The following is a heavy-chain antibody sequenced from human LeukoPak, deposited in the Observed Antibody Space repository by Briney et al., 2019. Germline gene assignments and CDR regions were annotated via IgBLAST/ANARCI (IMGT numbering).Heavy chain of an antibody. CDR3: ARHDWFDP. CDR1: ELTFSGSG. V-gene: IGHV3-30*03. Sequence: PGRSLRLSCTLSELTFSGSGMHWVRRAPGKGLEWVALISFDGNSKFYADSVKGRFTISRDNSKNTLYLQMNSLRAEDTAVYYCARHDWFDPWGRGTLVTASS. J-gene: IGHJ5*02. CDR2: ISFDGNSK.